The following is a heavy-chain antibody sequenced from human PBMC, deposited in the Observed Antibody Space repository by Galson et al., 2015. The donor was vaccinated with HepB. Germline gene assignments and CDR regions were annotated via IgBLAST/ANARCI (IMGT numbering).Heavy chain of an antibody. CDR3: AKVFPEKTDGWYRQALYYFDS. CDR1: GFTFSYYA. J-gene: IGHJ4*02. CDR2: ITPSGDNT. V-gene: IGHV3-23*01. Sequence: LRLSCAASGFTFSYYAMAWVRQAPGKGLEWISAITPSGDNTYPADSMKGRFFISRDNSQNTLFLQMNSLRADDTAIYFCAKVFPEKTDGWYRQALYYFDSWGQGTRVTVSS. D-gene: IGHD6-19*01.